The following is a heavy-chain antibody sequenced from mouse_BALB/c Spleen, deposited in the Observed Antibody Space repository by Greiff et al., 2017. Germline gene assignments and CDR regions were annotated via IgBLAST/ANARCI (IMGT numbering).Heavy chain of an antibody. Sequence: EVKLVESGGGLVQPGGSLKLSCAASGFTFSSYGMSWVRQTPDKRLELVATINSNGGSTYYPDSVKGRFTISRDNAKNTLYLQMSSLKSEDTAMYYCARGSGLWLLRAMDYWGQGTSVTVSS. CDR2: INSNGGST. D-gene: IGHD2-3*01. V-gene: IGHV5-6-3*01. CDR1: GFTFSSYG. J-gene: IGHJ4*01. CDR3: ARGSGLWLLRAMDY.